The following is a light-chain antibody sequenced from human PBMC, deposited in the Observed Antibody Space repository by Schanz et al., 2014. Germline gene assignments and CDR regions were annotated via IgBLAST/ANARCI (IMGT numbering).Light chain of an antibody. V-gene: IGLV1-40*01. Sequence: QSVLTQPPSVSGAPGQRVTISCTGSSSNIGAGYDVHWYLQLPGTAPKLLVYGNSNRPSGVPDRFSGSKSGTSASLAITGLQAEDEADYYCSAYIRTITSVVFGGGTKLTVL. CDR2: GNS. CDR1: SSNIGAGYD. J-gene: IGLJ2*01. CDR3: SAYIRTITSVV.